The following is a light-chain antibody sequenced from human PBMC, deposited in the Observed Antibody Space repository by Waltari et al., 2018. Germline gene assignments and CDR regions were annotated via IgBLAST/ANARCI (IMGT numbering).Light chain of an antibody. CDR2: DAS. V-gene: IGKV3-11*01. J-gene: IGKJ5*01. CDR1: QSVGSS. Sequence: EIVLTQSPVTLSLAPGERATLSRWASQSVGSSLAWYQQKPGQAPRLLMDDASNRATGVPARFNGSGSGTDFTLTIISLQSEDSAVYYCQQRSNWPPITFGQGTRLEIK. CDR3: QQRSNWPPIT.